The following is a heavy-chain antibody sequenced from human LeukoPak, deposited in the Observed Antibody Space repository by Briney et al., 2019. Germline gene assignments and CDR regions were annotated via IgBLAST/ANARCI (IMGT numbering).Heavy chain of an antibody. D-gene: IGHD3-22*01. CDR3: ARERWTYDSSGYYEY. J-gene: IGHJ4*02. V-gene: IGHV1-46*01. CDR2: INPSGGST. Sequence: ASVKVSCKASGYTFTSYYMHWVRQAPGRGLEWMGIINPSGGSTSYAQKFQGRVTMTRDTSTSTVYMELSSLRSEDTAVYYCARERWTYDSSGYYEYWGQGTLVTVPS. CDR1: GYTFTSYY.